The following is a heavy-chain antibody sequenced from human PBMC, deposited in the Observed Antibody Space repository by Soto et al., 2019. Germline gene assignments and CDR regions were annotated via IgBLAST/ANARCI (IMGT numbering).Heavy chain of an antibody. CDR1: GFIVSGNY. D-gene: IGHD1-7*01. J-gene: IGHJ4*02. CDR2: IYRGGST. V-gene: IGHV3-53*01. Sequence: EVQLVESGGGLIQPGGSLRLSCAASGFIVSGNYINWVRQAPGKGLEWVSVIYRGGSTYYADSVKGRFTISRDNSKNTLYLQMNSLRVEDTAMYYCARGMNYGGVVDYFDYWGQGTLVTVSS. CDR3: ARGMNYGGVVDYFDY.